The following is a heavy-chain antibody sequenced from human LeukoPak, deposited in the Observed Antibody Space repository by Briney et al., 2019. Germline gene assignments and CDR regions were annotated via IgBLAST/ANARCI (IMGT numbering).Heavy chain of an antibody. J-gene: IGHJ6*02. CDR1: GYTFTDYY. D-gene: IGHD3-3*01. CDR2: VNPNSGGT. Sequence: GASVKVSCKASGYTFTDYYMHWVRQAPGQGLEWVGRVNPNSGGTNYAQKFQGRVTMTRNTSISTAYMELSSLRSEDTAVYYCARGPGADYDFWSGYQSYGMDVWGQGTTVTVSS. CDR3: ARGPGADYDFWSGYQSYGMDV. V-gene: IGHV1-2*06.